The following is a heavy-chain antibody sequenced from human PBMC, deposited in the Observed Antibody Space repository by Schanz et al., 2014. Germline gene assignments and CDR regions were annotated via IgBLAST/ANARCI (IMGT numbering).Heavy chain of an antibody. J-gene: IGHJ4*02. Sequence: EVHLLESGGGLVQPGGSLRLSCAASGFSFGTYAMSWVRQAPGKGLLWVSRIKSDGSSTSYADSVKGRFTISRDNAKNTLYLQRNSLRAEDTAVYYCARGGPAYYFDDWGQGTLVTVSS. CDR2: IKSDGSST. CDR1: GFSFGTYA. V-gene: IGHV3-74*02. CDR3: ARGGPAYYFDD.